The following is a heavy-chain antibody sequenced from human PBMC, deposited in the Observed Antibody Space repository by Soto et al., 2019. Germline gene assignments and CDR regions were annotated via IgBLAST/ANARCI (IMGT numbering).Heavy chain of an antibody. Sequence: PGGSLRLSCAACGFTSNNYAMHWVRQTPGKGLEWAATTSYDGDNKYYADTLKVRFTISRDNSRNTLFLQMNSLRAADTAVYFCARGDQYSCSGTTCYTRYWGQGALVTVCS. D-gene: IGHD2-2*02. CDR2: TSYDGDNK. CDR1: GFTSNNYA. CDR3: ARGDQYSCSGTTCYTRY. V-gene: IGHV3-30-3*01. J-gene: IGHJ4*02.